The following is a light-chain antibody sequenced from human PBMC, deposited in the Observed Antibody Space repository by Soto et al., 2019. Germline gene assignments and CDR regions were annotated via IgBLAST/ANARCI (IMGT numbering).Light chain of an antibody. V-gene: IGKV1-5*01. CDR2: DAS. CDR1: QSISSW. CDR3: QQYNTYSWT. J-gene: IGKJ1*01. Sequence: DSQMTQSPCTLSASVGDRVTITCWASQSISSWLAWYQQKPGKAPRLLIYDASSLKSGVPSRFSGSGSGTEFTLTISSLQPDDFASYYCQQYNTYSWTLGQGTKVEIK.